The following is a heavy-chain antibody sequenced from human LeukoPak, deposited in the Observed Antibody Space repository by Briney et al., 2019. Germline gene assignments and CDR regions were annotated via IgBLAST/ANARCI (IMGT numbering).Heavy chain of an antibody. D-gene: IGHD4-17*01. Sequence: GGSLRLSCAASGFTFSSYAMSWVRQAPGKGLEWVSAISGSGGSTYYADSVKGRFTISRDNSKNTLYLQMNSLRAEDTAVYYCAKDTSDCGDYAGWNWGQGTLVTVSS. CDR1: GFTFSSYA. V-gene: IGHV3-23*01. CDR2: ISGSGGST. CDR3: AKDTSDCGDYAGWN. J-gene: IGHJ4*02.